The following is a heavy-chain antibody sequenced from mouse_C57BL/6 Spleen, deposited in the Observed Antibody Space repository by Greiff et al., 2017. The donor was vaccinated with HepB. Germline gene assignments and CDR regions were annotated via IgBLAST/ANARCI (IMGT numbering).Heavy chain of an antibody. D-gene: IGHD1-1*01. CDR1: GFTFSDYG. V-gene: IGHV5-17*01. Sequence: EVQVVESGGGLVKPGGSLKLSCAASGFTFSDYGMHWVRQAPEKGLEWVAYISSGSSTIYYADTVKGRFTISRDNAKNTLFLQMTSLRCEDTAMYYCAIGYYGSHQAWFAYWGQGTLVTVSA. CDR3: AIGYYGSHQAWFAY. CDR2: ISSGSSTI. J-gene: IGHJ3*01.